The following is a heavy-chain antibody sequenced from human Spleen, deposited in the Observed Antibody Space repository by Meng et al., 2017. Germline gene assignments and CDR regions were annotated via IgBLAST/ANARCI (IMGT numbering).Heavy chain of an antibody. J-gene: IGHJ4*02. CDR3: ARAEGNWNFVY. D-gene: IGHD1-20*01. Sequence: QVQLQQWGAGLLKPSETLSLICFVYGGSFSAYNWRWIRQPPGKGLEWIGESYHSGSTNYNPSLKSRVTISVDKSKNQFSLNLSSVTAADTAVYYCARAEGNWNFVYWGQGTLVTVSS. V-gene: IGHV4-34*01. CDR1: GGSFSAYN. CDR2: SYHSGST.